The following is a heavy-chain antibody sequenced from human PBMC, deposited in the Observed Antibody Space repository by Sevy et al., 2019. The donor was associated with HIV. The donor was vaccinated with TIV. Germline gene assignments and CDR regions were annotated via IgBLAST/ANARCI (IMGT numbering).Heavy chain of an antibody. Sequence: GGCLRLSCAVSGFTFSSSTMGWVRQAPGKGLEWVSTISGGGGSAYYADSVKGRFTISIDTSKNTRYLQMNSLRAEDTAVYYCAKDDWGTTLRPSLDYWGQGTLVTVSS. CDR1: GFTFSSST. D-gene: IGHD3-16*01. J-gene: IGHJ4*02. CDR3: AKDDWGTTLRPSLDY. CDR2: ISGGGGSA. V-gene: IGHV3-23*01.